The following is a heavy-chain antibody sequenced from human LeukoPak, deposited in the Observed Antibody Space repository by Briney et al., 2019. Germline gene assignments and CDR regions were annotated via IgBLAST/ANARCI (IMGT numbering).Heavy chain of an antibody. CDR1: GGSISRYY. CDR3: ARSDSGYNYGYWFFDL. J-gene: IGHJ2*01. D-gene: IGHD5-12*01. V-gene: IGHV4-4*09. CDR2: IHNSGTT. Sequence: PSETLSLSCTVSGGSISRYYWNWLRQPPGKGLEWIGYIHNSGTTTFNPSLKSRAIISVDTSKNLFSLKMTSVTAADTAVYYCARSDSGYNYGYWFFDLWGRGTLVRVSS.